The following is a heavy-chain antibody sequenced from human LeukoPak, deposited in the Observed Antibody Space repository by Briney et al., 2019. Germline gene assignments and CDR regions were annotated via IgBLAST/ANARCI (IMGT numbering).Heavy chain of an antibody. J-gene: IGHJ4*02. V-gene: IGHV3-23*01. CDR2: ISTSGGT. CDR1: GFTFSSYA. CDR3: VRDWGPGGYHVDF. Sequence: PGGSLRLSCAASGFTFSSYAMNWVRQAPGTGLEWVSGISTSGGTHYADSVKGRFTISRDDAKNSLYLQMDSLSAEDTAIYYCVRDWGPGGYHVDFWGQGTVVTVPS. D-gene: IGHD3-16*01.